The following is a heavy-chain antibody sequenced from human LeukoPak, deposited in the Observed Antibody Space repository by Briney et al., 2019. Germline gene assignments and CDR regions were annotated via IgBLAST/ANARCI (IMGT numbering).Heavy chain of an antibody. D-gene: IGHD1-7*01. CDR2: TYYRSKWYN. J-gene: IGHJ6*03. CDR1: GDSVSSNSAA. Sequence: SQTLSLTCAISGDSVSSNSAAWNWIRQSTSRGLEWVVSTYYRSKWYNDYAVSVKSRITINPDTSKNQFSLQLNSVTPEDTAVYYCAREGLGAGTPYYYYMDVWGKGTTVTVSS. CDR3: AREGLGAGTPYYYYMDV. V-gene: IGHV6-1*01.